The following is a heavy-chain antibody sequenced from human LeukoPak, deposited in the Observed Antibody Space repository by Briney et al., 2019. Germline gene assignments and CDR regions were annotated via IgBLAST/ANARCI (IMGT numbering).Heavy chain of an antibody. CDR3: ARGPSSNSGPIAAAGTDY. Sequence: SETLSLTCAVYGGSFSGYYWGWIRQPPGKGLEWIGEINHSGSTNYNPSLKSRVTISVDTSKNQFSLKLSSVTAADTAVYYCARGPSSNSGPIAAAGTDYWGQGTLVTVSS. CDR2: INHSGST. J-gene: IGHJ4*02. V-gene: IGHV4-34*01. CDR1: GGSFSGYY. D-gene: IGHD6-13*01.